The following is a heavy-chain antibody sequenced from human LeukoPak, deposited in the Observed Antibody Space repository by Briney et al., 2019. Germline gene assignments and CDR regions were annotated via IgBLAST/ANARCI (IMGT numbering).Heavy chain of an antibody. CDR1: GFTVSTKY. V-gene: IGHV3-53*01. Sequence: QAGGSLRLSCAASGFTVSTKYMNWVRQAPGKGLEWVSILYSGSDTYYGNSLKGRFTISRDSSKNILFLQMNDLRAEDTAVYYCARVGDHFHWYLDLWGRGTLVTVSS. D-gene: IGHD3-10*01. CDR2: LYSGSDT. CDR3: ARVGDHFHWYLDL. J-gene: IGHJ2*01.